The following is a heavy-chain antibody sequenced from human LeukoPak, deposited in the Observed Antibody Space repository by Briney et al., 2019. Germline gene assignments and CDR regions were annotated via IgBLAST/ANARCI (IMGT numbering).Heavy chain of an antibody. CDR3: TRRANTSWVEY. V-gene: IGHV5-51*01. CDR2: IYPGDSDT. D-gene: IGHD2-2*01. CDR1: GYSFTSYW. J-gene: IGHJ4*02. Sequence: GESLKISCKGSGYSFTSYWIGWVRQMPGKGLEWMGIIYPGDSDTRYSPSFQGQVTISADKSISTAYLQWSSLKACDTPMHPCTRRANTSWVEYWGQGTLVTVSS.